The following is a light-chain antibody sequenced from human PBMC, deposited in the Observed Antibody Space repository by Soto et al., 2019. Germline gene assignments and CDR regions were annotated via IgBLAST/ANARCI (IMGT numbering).Light chain of an antibody. J-gene: IGKJ4*01. V-gene: IGKV3-20*01. CDR3: QQYGSSPALT. CDR1: QSVSSSY. Sequence: EIVLTQSPGTLSLSPGERATLSCRASQSVSSSYLAWYQQKPGQAPRLLIYGASSRATGIPDRFSGSGSGTDFTLTISRLEPEDFAVYYCQQYGSSPALTFGGGTQGGYQ. CDR2: GAS.